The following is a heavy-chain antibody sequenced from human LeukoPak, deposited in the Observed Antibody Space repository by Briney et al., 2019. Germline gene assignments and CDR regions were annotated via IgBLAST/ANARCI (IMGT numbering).Heavy chain of an antibody. D-gene: IGHD3-22*01. V-gene: IGHV3-30*18. CDR1: GFTFSSYW. CDR3: AKEGIVVVKPYYFDY. CDR2: ISYDGSNK. J-gene: IGHJ4*02. Sequence: GGSLRLSCAASGFTFSSYWMSWVRQAPGKGLEWVAVISYDGSNKFYADSEKGRFTISRDNSKNTLYLQMNSLRAEDTAVYYCAKEGIVVVKPYYFDYWGQGTLVTVSS.